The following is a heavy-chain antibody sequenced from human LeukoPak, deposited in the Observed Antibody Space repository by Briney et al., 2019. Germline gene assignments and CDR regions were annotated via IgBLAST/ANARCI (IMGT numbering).Heavy chain of an antibody. Sequence: GRSLRLSCAASGFTFRSYGMHWVRQASGKGLEWVGRIRSKADSYATAYAASVKGRFTISRDDSKNTAYLQMNSLKTEDTAIYYCTRLSSGDAYYYYGMDVWGQGTTVTVSS. D-gene: IGHD4-17*01. V-gene: IGHV3-73*01. CDR1: GFTFRSYG. J-gene: IGHJ6*02. CDR3: TRLSSGDAYYYYGMDV. CDR2: IRSKADSYAT.